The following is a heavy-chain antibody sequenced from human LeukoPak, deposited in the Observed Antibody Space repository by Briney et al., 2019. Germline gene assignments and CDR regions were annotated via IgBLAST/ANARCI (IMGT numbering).Heavy chain of an antibody. V-gene: IGHV1-2*02. D-gene: IGHD1-26*01. Sequence: ASVKVSCKASGYTFTSYGISWVRQAPGQGLEWMGWINPNSGGTNYAQKFQGRVTMTRDTSIGTAYMELSRLRSDDTAVYYCARGGSSGSYFIYFDYWGQGTLVTVSS. J-gene: IGHJ4*02. CDR2: INPNSGGT. CDR1: GYTFTSYG. CDR3: ARGGSSGSYFIYFDY.